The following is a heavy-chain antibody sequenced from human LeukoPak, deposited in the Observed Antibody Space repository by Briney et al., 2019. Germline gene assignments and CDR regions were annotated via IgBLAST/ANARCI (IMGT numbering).Heavy chain of an antibody. Sequence: SETLSLTCTVSGGSISSYYWSWIRQPPGKELEWIGYIYYSGRTNYNPSLKGRVTISVDTSKNQFSLKLSSVTAADTAVYYCARVRSSGYPPPPAFDYWGQGTLVTVSS. D-gene: IGHD3-22*01. CDR3: ARVRSSGYPPPPAFDY. V-gene: IGHV4-59*01. CDR1: GGSISSYY. CDR2: IYYSGRT. J-gene: IGHJ4*02.